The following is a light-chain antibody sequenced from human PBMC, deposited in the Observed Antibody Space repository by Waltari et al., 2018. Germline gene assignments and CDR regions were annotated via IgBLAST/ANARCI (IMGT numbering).Light chain of an antibody. CDR2: WAF. J-gene: IGKJ4*01. CDR3: QQYLRFPLT. Sequence: DIVMTQSPDSLTVSLGERATIICKSSQSISDSSNNKDYLAWYQQKPGQPPTLLIYWAFTRESGVPDRFSGSGSETDFTLTITSLQAEDVAVYYCQQYLRFPLTFGGGTKVEI. V-gene: IGKV4-1*01. CDR1: QSISDSSNNKDY.